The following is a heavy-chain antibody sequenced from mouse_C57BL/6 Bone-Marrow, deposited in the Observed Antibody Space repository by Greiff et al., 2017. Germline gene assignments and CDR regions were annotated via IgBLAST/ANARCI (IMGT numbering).Heavy chain of an antibody. D-gene: IGHD1-1*01. CDR3: ARRDTTVGRYFDV. CDR2: IDPSDSET. Sequence: VQLQQPGAELVRPGSSVKLSCKASGYTFTSYWMHWVKQRPIQGLEWIGNIDPSDSETHYNQKFKDKATLTVDKSSSTAYMQLSSLTSEDSAVYYCARRDTTVGRYFDVWGTGTKVTVSS. CDR1: GYTFTSYW. V-gene: IGHV1-52*01. J-gene: IGHJ1*03.